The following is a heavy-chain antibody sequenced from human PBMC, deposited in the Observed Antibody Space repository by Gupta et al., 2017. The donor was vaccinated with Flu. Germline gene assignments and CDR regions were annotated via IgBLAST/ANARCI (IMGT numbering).Heavy chain of an antibody. Sequence: YWGWIRQPPGKGLEWIGSIYYSGSTYYNPSLKSRVTISVDTSKNQFSLKLSSVTAADTAVYYCARLSPYGSGGSCSDRGYWGQGTLVTVSS. V-gene: IGHV4-39*01. CDR1: Y. CDR3: ARLSPYGSGGSCSDRGY. J-gene: IGHJ4*02. CDR2: IYYSGST. D-gene: IGHD2-15*01.